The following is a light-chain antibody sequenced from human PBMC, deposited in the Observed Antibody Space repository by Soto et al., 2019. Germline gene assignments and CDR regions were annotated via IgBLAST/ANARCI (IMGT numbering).Light chain of an antibody. CDR1: QSVSSSD. Sequence: IELTQSPGTLSLSPGERATLSCRASQSVSSSDLAWYQQKPGQAPRLLIYSASSRATGIPDRFSGSGSGTDFTLTISRLEPEDFAVYYCQQYDTFGQGTKLEIK. J-gene: IGKJ2*01. V-gene: IGKV3-20*01. CDR3: QQYDT. CDR2: SAS.